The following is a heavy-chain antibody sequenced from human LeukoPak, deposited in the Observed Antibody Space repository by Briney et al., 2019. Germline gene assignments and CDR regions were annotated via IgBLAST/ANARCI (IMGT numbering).Heavy chain of an antibody. J-gene: IGHJ4*02. CDR3: ARAGYSRFVDDLDY. Sequence: ASVKVSCKASGYIFTNYGINWVRQAPGQGLEWMGWISAYNGNTKYTQKLQDRVTMTTDTSTSTAYMELKTLRSYDTAVYFCARAGYSRFVDDLDYWGQGTLVTVSS. V-gene: IGHV1-18*01. CDR2: ISAYNGNT. D-gene: IGHD1-26*01. CDR1: GYIFTNYG.